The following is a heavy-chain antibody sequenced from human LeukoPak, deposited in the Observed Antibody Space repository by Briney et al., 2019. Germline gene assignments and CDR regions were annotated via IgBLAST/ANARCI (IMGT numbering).Heavy chain of an antibody. CDR2: TYYRSKWYN. CDR1: GDSVSSNITA. V-gene: IGHV6-1*01. Sequence: SQTLSLTCAISGDSVSSNITAWNWIRQSPSRGLEWLGRTYYRSKWYNDYAISVKSRITTNADTSKNQFSLQLNTVTPEDTAVYYCARGSEFDPWGQGTLVTVSS. D-gene: IGHD2-15*01. J-gene: IGHJ5*02. CDR3: ARGSEFDP.